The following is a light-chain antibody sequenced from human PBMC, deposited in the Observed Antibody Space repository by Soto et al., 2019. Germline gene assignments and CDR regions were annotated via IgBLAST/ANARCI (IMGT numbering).Light chain of an antibody. CDR1: SSDVGSYNR. J-gene: IGLJ1*01. CDR2: EVS. Sequence: QSVLTQPASVSGSPGQSITISCTGTSSDVGSYNRVSWYQQPPGSAPKVMIYEVSNRPSGVSNRFSGSKSGNTASLTISGLQAEDEADYYCSSYTSSSTRRYVFGTGTKVTVL. CDR3: SSYTSSSTRRYV. V-gene: IGLV2-14*01.